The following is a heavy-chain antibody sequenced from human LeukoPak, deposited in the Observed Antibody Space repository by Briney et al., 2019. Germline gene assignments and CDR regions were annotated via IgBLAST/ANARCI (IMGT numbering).Heavy chain of an antibody. CDR3: ARDSTGYYGSGSPY. V-gene: IGHV1-69*04. D-gene: IGHD3-10*01. Sequence: GSSVKVSCKASGGTFGSYAISWVRQAPGQGLEWMGRIIPILGIANYAQKFQGRVTITADKSTSTAYMELSSLRSEDTAVYYCARDSTGYYGSGSPYWGQGTLVTVSS. CDR2: IIPILGIA. J-gene: IGHJ4*02. CDR1: GGTFGSYA.